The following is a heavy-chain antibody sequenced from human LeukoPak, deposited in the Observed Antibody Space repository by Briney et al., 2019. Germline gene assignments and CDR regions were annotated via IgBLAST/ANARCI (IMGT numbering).Heavy chain of an antibody. CDR1: GFIFSSYG. CDR3: AKDRGNDYGDYEYAFDI. Sequence: GGSLGLSCAASGFIFSSYGMHWVRQAPGKGLEWVAVISYDGSNKYYADSVKGRFTISRDNSKNTLYLQMNSLRAEDTAVYYCAKDRGNDYGDYEYAFDIWGQGTMVTVSS. V-gene: IGHV3-30*18. J-gene: IGHJ3*02. D-gene: IGHD4-17*01. CDR2: ISYDGSNK.